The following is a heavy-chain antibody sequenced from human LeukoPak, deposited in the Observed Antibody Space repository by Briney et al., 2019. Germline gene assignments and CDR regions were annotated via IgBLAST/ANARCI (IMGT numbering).Heavy chain of an antibody. D-gene: IGHD5-18*01. CDR1: GYSFTSYW. J-gene: IGHJ6*04. CDR3: ARAWIQLWSNMDV. CDR2: IDPSDSYT. Sequence: GESLKISCKGSGYSFTSYWISWVRQMPGKGLEWMGRIDPSDSYTNYSPPFQGHVTISADKSISTAYLQWSSLKASDTAMYYCARAWIQLWSNMDVWGKGTTVTVSS. V-gene: IGHV5-10-1*01.